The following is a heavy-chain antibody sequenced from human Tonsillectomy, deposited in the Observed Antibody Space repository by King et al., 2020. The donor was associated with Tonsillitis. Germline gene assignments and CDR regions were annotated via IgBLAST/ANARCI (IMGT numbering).Heavy chain of an antibody. D-gene: IGHD3-16*01. J-gene: IGHJ3*02. CDR3: ARRTFGDDAFDI. CDR1: GFTFSFYS. V-gene: IGHV3-21*01. Sequence: VQLVESGGGLVKPGGSLRLSCAASGFTFSFYSMNWVRQAPGKGLEWVSSISCSCSYIYYADSVEGRFTVSRENAKNSLYLQINSLRAEDTAVYYCARRTFGDDAFDIWGQGTMVTVSS. CDR2: ISCSCSYI.